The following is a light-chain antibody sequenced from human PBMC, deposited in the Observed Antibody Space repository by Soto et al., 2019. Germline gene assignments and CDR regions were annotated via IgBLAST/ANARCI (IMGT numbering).Light chain of an antibody. Sequence: DRQSARRAFALFAAVGGRVNITCRASQRIANYLNWYQQKPGKAPKLLIYAASSLQSGVPSRFSGSGSGTDFTLTISTLQPEDFATYYCQQSYTTLNTFGQGTRLEIK. J-gene: IGKJ5*01. CDR3: QQSYTTLNT. CDR1: QRIANY. V-gene: IGKV1-39*01. CDR2: AAS.